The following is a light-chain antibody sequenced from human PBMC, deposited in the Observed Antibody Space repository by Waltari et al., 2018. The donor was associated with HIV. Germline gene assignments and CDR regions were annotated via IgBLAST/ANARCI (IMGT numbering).Light chain of an antibody. CDR1: ALPNKY. CDR3: LSADSSGTFYV. V-gene: IGLV3-16*01. Sequence: SYELTQPPSASVSLGQMALITYSGEALPNKYAYWYQQKPGQVPVLWVYKDYEGPSGLPGRFSGSSSGTIITLTINGFQAEDEADYYCLSADSSGTFYVFGTGTKVTVL. J-gene: IGLJ1*01. CDR2: KDY.